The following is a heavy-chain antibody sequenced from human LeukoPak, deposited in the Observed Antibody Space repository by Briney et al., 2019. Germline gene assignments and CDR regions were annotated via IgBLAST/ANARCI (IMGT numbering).Heavy chain of an antibody. J-gene: IGHJ4*02. D-gene: IGHD3-3*01. V-gene: IGHV3-48*03. Sequence: PGGSLRLSCAASGLTFSSYEMSWVRQAPGKGLEWVSYISSSGTTIYYADPVKGRFTISRDNAKNSVYLQMNSLRAEDTAVYYCASRAIFGVVIMDYWGQGTLVTVSS. CDR1: GLTFSSYE. CDR3: ASRAIFGVVIMDY. CDR2: ISSSGTTI.